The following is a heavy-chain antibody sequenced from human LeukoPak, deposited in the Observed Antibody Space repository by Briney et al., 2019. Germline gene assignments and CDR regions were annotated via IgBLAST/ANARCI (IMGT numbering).Heavy chain of an antibody. V-gene: IGHV4-34*01. Sequence: PSETLSLTCAVYGGSFSGYYWSWIRQPPGKGLEWIGEINHSGSTNYNPSLKSRVTISVDTSKNQFSLKLSSVTAADTAVYYCARLLGRRRYSNSSGVVDYWGQGTLVTVSS. CDR3: ARLLGRRRYSNSSGVVDY. D-gene: IGHD6-6*01. CDR1: GGSFSGYY. J-gene: IGHJ4*02. CDR2: INHSGST.